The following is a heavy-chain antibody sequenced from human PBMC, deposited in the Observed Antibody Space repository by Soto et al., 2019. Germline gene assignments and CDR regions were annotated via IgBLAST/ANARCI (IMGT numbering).Heavy chain of an antibody. CDR2: INHSGST. CDR1: GGSFSGYY. Sequence: SETLSLTCAVYGGSFSGYYWSWIRQPPGKGLEWIGEINHSGSTNYNPSLKSRVTISVDTSKNQFSLKLSSVTAADTAVYYCARGPTTVTDDYYYGMDVWGQGTTVTVSS. V-gene: IGHV4-34*01. CDR3: ARGPTTVTDDYYYGMDV. D-gene: IGHD4-17*01. J-gene: IGHJ6*02.